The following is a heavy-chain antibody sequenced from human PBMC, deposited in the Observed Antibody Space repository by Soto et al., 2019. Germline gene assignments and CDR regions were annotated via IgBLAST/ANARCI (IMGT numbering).Heavy chain of an antibody. Sequence: GGSLRLSCAASGFTVSNAWMSWVRQAPGKGLEWVGRIKSKTDGGTTDYAAPVKGRFTISRDDSKNTLYLQMNSLKTEDTAVYYCTGGYCSGGSCPWDYWGQGTLVTVSS. V-gene: IGHV3-15*01. CDR1: GFTVSNAW. CDR2: IKSKTDGGTT. D-gene: IGHD2-15*01. J-gene: IGHJ4*02. CDR3: TGGYCSGGSCPWDY.